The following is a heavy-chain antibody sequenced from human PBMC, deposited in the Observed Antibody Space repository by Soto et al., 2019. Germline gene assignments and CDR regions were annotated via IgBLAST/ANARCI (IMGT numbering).Heavy chain of an antibody. CDR1: GFTFTSSA. V-gene: IGHV1-58*01. Sequence: SVKVSCKASGFTFTSSAVQWVRQARGQRLEWIGWIVVGSGNTNYAQKFQERVTITRDMSTSTAYMELSSLRSEDTAVYYCAAIEMVTTKNDYWGQGTLVTVSS. J-gene: IGHJ4*02. CDR2: IVVGSGNT. D-gene: IGHD5-18*01. CDR3: AAIEMVTTKNDY.